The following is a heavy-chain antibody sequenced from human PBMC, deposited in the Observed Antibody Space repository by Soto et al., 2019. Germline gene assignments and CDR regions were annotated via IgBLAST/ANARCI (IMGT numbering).Heavy chain of an antibody. CDR1: GYTITSNG. D-gene: IGHD5-18*01. J-gene: IGHJ5*02. Sequence: ASVKVSCKASGYTITSNGISWVRQAPGQGLEWMGWISAYNGNTNYAQKLQGRVTMTTDTSTSTAYMELRSLRSDDTAVYYCARDSVPDTAMVMGGPGSWFDPWGQGTLVTVSS. CDR3: ARDSVPDTAMVMGGPGSWFDP. V-gene: IGHV1-18*01. CDR2: ISAYNGNT.